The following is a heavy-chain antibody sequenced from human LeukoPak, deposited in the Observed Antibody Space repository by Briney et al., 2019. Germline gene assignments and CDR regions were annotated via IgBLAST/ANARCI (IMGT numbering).Heavy chain of an antibody. V-gene: IGHV3-23*01. CDR2: IGGGGGST. D-gene: IGHD6-13*01. CDR1: GFTFSSYA. Sequence: PGGSLRLSCAASGFTFSSYAMNWVRQAPGKGLEWVSAIGGGGGSTYYADSVKGRFTISRDNSKNTLYLQMNSLRAEDTAIYYCAKARYSSPYYYGMDVWGQGTTVTVSS. J-gene: IGHJ6*02. CDR3: AKARYSSPYYYGMDV.